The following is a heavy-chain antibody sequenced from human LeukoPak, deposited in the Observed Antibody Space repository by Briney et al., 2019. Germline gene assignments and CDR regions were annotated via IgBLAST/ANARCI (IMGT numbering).Heavy chain of an antibody. CDR2: ISGSGGST. V-gene: IGHV3-23*01. CDR3: AKDLRPGPFGDSTEADY. CDR1: GFTFSSYA. D-gene: IGHD3-22*01. Sequence: GGSLRLSCAASGFTFSSYAMSWVRQAPGKGLEWVSAISGSGGSTYYADSVKGRFTISRDNSKNTLYLQMNSLRAEDTAVYYCAKDLRPGPFGDSTEADYWGQGTLVTVSS. J-gene: IGHJ4*02.